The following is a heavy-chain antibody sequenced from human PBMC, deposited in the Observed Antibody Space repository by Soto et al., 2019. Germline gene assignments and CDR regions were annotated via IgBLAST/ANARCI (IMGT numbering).Heavy chain of an antibody. CDR2: INAGNGNT. CDR1: GYTFITYA. Sequence: QVQLVQSGAEVKKPGASVKVSCKASGYTFITYAMHWVRQAPGQRLEWMGWINAGNGNTKYSQKFQGRVSITRDTSASTAYMELSSLRSEDTAVYYCARVIIVGGWYPYYFDYWGQGTLVTVSS. V-gene: IGHV1-3*01. CDR3: ARVIIVGGWYPYYFDY. J-gene: IGHJ4*02. D-gene: IGHD6-19*01.